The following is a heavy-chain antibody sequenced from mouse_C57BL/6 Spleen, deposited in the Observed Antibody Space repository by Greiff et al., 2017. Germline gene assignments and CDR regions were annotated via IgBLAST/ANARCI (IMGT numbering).Heavy chain of an antibody. CDR3: AREEDYYGSTPFAY. CDR1: GYTFTSYW. V-gene: IGHV1-64*01. CDR2: IHPNSGST. Sequence: QVQLQQPGAELVKPGASVKLSCKASGYTFTSYWMHWVKQRPGQGLEWIGMIHPNSGSTNYNEKFKSKATLTVDKSSSTAYMQLSSLTSEDSAVYDSAREEDYYGSTPFAYWGQGTLVTVSA. D-gene: IGHD1-1*01. J-gene: IGHJ3*01.